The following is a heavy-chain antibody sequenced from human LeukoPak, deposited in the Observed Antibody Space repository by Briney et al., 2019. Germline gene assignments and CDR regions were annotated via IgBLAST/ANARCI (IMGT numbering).Heavy chain of an antibody. CDR3: TRVGYCSTTSCYWFGY. V-gene: IGHV3-49*04. D-gene: IGHD2-2*01. CDR2: IRSKTYGGTT. J-gene: IGHJ4*02. Sequence: GGSLRLSCTASGFTFGDYAMSWVRQAPGKGLECVGFIRSKTYGGTTEYAAPVKGRFTISRDDSKSIAYLQMNSLKAEDTAVYYCTRVGYCSTTSCYWFGYWGQGTLVTVSS. CDR1: GFTFGDYA.